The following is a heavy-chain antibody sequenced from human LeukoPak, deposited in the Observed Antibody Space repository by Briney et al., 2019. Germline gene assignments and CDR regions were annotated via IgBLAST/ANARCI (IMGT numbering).Heavy chain of an antibody. CDR3: ARHSVVPAAIPGWFDP. Sequence: SETLSLTCTVSGGSISSGGYYWSWIRQHPGKGLEWIGYIYYSGSTYYNPSLKSRVTISVDTSKNQFSLKLSSVTAADTAVYYCARHSVVPAAIPGWFDPWGQGTLVTVSS. D-gene: IGHD2-2*02. CDR2: IYYSGST. J-gene: IGHJ5*02. CDR1: GGSISSGGYY. V-gene: IGHV4-31*03.